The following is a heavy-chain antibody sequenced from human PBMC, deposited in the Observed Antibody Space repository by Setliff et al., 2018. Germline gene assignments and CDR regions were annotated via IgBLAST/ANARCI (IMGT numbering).Heavy chain of an antibody. CDR1: GGIFSTLA. D-gene: IGHD1-7*01. J-gene: IGHJ6*03. V-gene: IGHV1-69*10. CDR3: ARNAITGTTKKYYYYLDV. CDR2: TIPLLPLP. Sequence: SVKVSCKASGGIFSTLAITWVRQAPGQGLEWMGGTIPLLPLPNYAVRFQGRVTITADKSTSTAYMELSSLTSEDTAVYYCARNAITGTTKKYYYYLDVWGQGTTVTVSS.